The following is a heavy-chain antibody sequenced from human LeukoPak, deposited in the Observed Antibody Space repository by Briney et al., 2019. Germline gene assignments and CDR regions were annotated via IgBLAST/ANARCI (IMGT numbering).Heavy chain of an antibody. CDR2: INPNSGAT. Sequence: ASVKVSCEASGYTFTSYGISWARQAPGQGLEWMGWINPNSGATNYAQKFQGRVTMTRDTSISTAYMELSRLRSDDTAIYYCARDTRRYCSSTTCYGDFDYWGQGTLVTVSS. J-gene: IGHJ4*02. V-gene: IGHV1-2*02. D-gene: IGHD2-2*01. CDR3: ARDTRRYCSSTTCYGDFDY. CDR1: GYTFTSYG.